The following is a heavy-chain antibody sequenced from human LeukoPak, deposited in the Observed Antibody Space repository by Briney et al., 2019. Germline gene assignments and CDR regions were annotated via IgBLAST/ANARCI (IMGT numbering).Heavy chain of an antibody. D-gene: IGHD2-15*01. J-gene: IGHJ5*02. V-gene: IGHV4-38-2*02. CDR3: ARSTYCSGGSCSHNWFDP. CDR1: GYSISSGHY. CDR2: MYHSGST. Sequence: PSETLSLTCTVSGYSISSGHYWGWIRQPPGKGLEWIGSMYHSGSTYYNPPLKSRVTISVDTSKNQFSLKLSSVTAADTAVYYCARSTYCSGGSCSHNWFDPWGQGTLVTVSS.